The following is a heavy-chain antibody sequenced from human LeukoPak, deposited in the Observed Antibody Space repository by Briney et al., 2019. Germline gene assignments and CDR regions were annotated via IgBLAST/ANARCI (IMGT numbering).Heavy chain of an antibody. J-gene: IGHJ5*02. V-gene: IGHV4-34*01. CDR1: GGSFSGYY. D-gene: IGHD3-3*01. Sequence: SETLSLTCAVYGGSFSGYYWSWIRQPPGKGLEWIGEINHSGSTNYNPSLKSRVTISVDTSKNQFSLKLSSVTAADTAVYYCARGPPYYDFWSGYVGVIDPWGQGTLVTVPS. CDR2: INHSGST. CDR3: ARGPPYYDFWSGYVGVIDP.